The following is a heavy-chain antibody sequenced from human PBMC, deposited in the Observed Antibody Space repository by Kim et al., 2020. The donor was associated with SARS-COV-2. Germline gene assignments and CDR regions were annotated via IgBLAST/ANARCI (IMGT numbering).Heavy chain of an antibody. V-gene: IGHV5-51*01. CDR2: IYPGDSDT. CDR1: GYSFTSYW. Sequence: GESLKISCKGSGYSFTSYWIGWVRQMPGKGLEWMGIIYPGDSDTRCSPSFQGQVTISADKSISTAYLQWSSLKASDTAMYYCARRVTMVRGVITKTYYFDYWGQGTLVTVSS. D-gene: IGHD3-10*01. J-gene: IGHJ4*02. CDR3: ARRVTMVRGVITKTYYFDY.